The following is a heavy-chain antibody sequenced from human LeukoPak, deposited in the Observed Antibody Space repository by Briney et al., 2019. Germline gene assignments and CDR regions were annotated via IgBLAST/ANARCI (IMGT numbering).Heavy chain of an antibody. CDR2: ISYDGDSK. Sequence: PGGSLRLSCAASGFTFSSYHISWVRQAPGKGLEWVAAISYDGDSKYYTDSVKGRFAISRDNSKNTLFLQMSSLRTEDTAVYYCARDRSPFVVSNFDAFGLWGEGTMVTVSS. V-gene: IGHV3-30*09. CDR1: GFTFSSYH. D-gene: IGHD4/OR15-4a*01. J-gene: IGHJ3*01. CDR3: ARDRSPFVVSNFDAFGL.